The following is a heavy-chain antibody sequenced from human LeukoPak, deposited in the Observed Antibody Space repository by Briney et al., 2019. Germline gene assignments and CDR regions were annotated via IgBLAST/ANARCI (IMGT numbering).Heavy chain of an antibody. CDR3: AKERAWIQLWKYFDY. Sequence: PGGSLRLSCASSGFTFNNYGMSWVRQAPGKGLEWVSAISGSGGSTYYADSVKGRFTISRDNSKNTLYLQMNSLRAEDTAVYYCAKERAWIQLWKYFDYWGQGTLVTVSS. V-gene: IGHV3-23*01. J-gene: IGHJ4*02. CDR1: GFTFNNYG. D-gene: IGHD5-18*01. CDR2: ISGSGGST.